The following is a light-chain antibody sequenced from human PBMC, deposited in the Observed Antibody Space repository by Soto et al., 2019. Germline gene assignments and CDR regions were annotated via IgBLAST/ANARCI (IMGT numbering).Light chain of an antibody. CDR3: QQYGSSTNT. Sequence: EIVLTQSPGTLSLSPGERATLSCRASQSVSSSYLAWYQQKPGQAPRLLIYGASSRATGIPDRFSGSGSGTDFTLTISRLEPEDFAVYYCQQYGSSTNTFGQGTKLDIK. J-gene: IGKJ1*01. V-gene: IGKV3-20*01. CDR1: QSVSSSY. CDR2: GAS.